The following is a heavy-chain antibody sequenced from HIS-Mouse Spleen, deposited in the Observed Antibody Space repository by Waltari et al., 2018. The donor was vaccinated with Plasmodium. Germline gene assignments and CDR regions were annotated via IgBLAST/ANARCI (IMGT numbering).Heavy chain of an antibody. D-gene: IGHD1-1*01. CDR1: GYTFTSYD. CDR2: MNPNISNK. CDR3: ATYNWNYYYYGMDV. J-gene: IGHJ6*02. V-gene: IGHV1-8*01. Sequence: QVQLVQSGAEVKKPGASVKVSCKASGYTFTSYDINWVRQAIGQGLEWMGWMNPNISNKRDAQKCQGRVTMPRNTSRSTAYMELSSLRSEYTAVYYGATYNWNYYYYGMDVWGQGTTVTVSS.